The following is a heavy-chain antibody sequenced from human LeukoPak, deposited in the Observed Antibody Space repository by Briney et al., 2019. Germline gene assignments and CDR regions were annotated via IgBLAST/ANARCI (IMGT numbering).Heavy chain of an antibody. J-gene: IGHJ4*02. CDR2: INPSDGST. V-gene: IGHV1-46*01. CDR3: ARRRYSGSSQHFDY. Sequence: ASVKVSCKASGYTFTSYYMHWVRQAPGQGLEWMGKINPSDGSTRYAQKFQGRVTMTRDMSTSTVYMELSSLRSEDTAVYYCARRRYSGSSQHFDYWGLGTLVTVSS. CDR1: GYTFTSYY. D-gene: IGHD1-26*01.